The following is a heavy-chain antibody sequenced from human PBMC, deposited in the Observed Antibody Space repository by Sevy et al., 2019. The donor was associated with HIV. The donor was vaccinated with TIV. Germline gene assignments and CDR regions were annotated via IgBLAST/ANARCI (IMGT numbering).Heavy chain of an antibody. CDR3: ATSRFGYSQLSAHFDY. CDR1: GYSFTSYW. CDR2: IYPGDSDT. Sequence: GESLKISCKGSGYSFTSYWIGWVRQMPGKGLEWMGIIYPGDSDTRYSPSFQGQVTISADKSISTAYLQWSSLKASVTAMYYWATSRFGYSQLSAHFDYWGQGTLVTVSS. J-gene: IGHJ4*02. V-gene: IGHV5-51*01. D-gene: IGHD5-18*01.